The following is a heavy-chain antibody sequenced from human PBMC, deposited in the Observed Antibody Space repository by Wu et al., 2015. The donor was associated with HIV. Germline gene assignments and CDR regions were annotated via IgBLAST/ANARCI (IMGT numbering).Heavy chain of an antibody. J-gene: IGHJ4*02. CDR3: ARYSAHFDY. D-gene: IGHD2-21*01. CDR2: VIPSLGTS. CDR1: GGTFSSYA. Sequence: QLVQSGAEVKKPGSSVKVSCKASGGTFSSYAISWVREAPGQGLEWMGRVIPSLGTSNYAQRFQGKVTITADESTSTAYMELRSLRSDDTGLYYCARYSAHFDYWGQGTLVTVSS. V-gene: IGHV1-69*13.